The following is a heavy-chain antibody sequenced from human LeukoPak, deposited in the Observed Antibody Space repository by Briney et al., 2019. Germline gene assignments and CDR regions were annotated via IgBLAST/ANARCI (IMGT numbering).Heavy chain of an antibody. Sequence: SGGSLRLSCTASGFTFGDYAMNWVRQAPGKGLEWDSSISSSSTYIYHADSVKGRFTISRDNAKKSLYLQMNSLRDEDTAVYYCARGSRDCSNGVCYAFDIWGQGTVVTVSS. CDR1: GFTFGDYA. D-gene: IGHD2-8*01. CDR3: ARGSRDCSNGVCYAFDI. J-gene: IGHJ3*02. V-gene: IGHV3-21*01. CDR2: ISSSSTYI.